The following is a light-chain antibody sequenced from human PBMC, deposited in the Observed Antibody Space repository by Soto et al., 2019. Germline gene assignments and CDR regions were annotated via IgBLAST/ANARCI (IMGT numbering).Light chain of an antibody. CDR3: SSYVGNNNLV. CDR1: FNDVGGYNY. Sequence: QSALTQPASASGSPGQSVTISCTGTFNDVGGYNYVSWYQQHPGKAPKVIIYEVNKRPSGVPDRFSGSKSGKTASLTVSGLQADEEADYYCSSYVGNNNLVFGGGTKLTVL. V-gene: IGLV2-8*01. CDR2: EVN. J-gene: IGLJ3*02.